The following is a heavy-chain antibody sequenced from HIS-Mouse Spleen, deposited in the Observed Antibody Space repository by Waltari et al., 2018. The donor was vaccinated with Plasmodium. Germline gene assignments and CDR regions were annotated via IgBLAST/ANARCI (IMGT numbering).Heavy chain of an antibody. CDR2: ISAYNGNT. Sequence: QVQLVQSGAEVKKPGASVKVSCKASGYTFTSYGISWVRQAPGQGLEWMGWISAYNGNTKYAKKPQGRVTMTTDTSTSTAYMERRSLRSDDTAVYYCTYSGYDGGMGYWGQGTLVTVSS. J-gene: IGHJ4*02. D-gene: IGHD5-12*01. V-gene: IGHV1-18*01. CDR1: GYTFTSYG. CDR3: TYSGYDGGMGY.